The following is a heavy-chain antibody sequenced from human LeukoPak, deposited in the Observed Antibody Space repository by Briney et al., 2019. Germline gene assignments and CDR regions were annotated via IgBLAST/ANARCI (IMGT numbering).Heavy chain of an antibody. Sequence: SEALSLTCAVSGYSISNDYYWGWVRQPPGKGLEWIGNIYHSGSTYKNSSLKSRLTMSLDTSKNQFSLKLISVTAADTAMYYCARLSGAPVRHPIYHFDYWGQGTLVTVSS. CDR2: IYHSGST. V-gene: IGHV4-38-2*01. D-gene: IGHD2-2*02. CDR1: GYSISNDYY. J-gene: IGHJ4*02. CDR3: ARLSGAPVRHPIYHFDY.